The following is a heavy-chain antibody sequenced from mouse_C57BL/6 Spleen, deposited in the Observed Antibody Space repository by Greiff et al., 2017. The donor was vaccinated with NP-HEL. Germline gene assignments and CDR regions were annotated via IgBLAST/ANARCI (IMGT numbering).Heavy chain of an antibody. CDR3: ARDGDYDRFAY. CDR2: IYPGDGDT. D-gene: IGHD2-4*01. J-gene: IGHJ3*01. CDR1: GYAFSSYW. Sequence: VKVVESGAELVKPGASVKISCKASGYAFSSYWMNWVKQRPGKGLEWIGQIYPGDGDTNYNGKFKGKATLTADKSSSTAYMQLSSLTSEDSAVYFCARDGDYDRFAYWGQGTLVTVSA. V-gene: IGHV1-80*01.